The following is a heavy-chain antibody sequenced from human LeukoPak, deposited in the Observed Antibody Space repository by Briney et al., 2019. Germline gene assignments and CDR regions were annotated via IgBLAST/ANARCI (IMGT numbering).Heavy chain of an antibody. CDR3: AKDRIPGYSSGWFQPYYFDY. D-gene: IGHD6-19*01. CDR1: GFTFSSYG. Sequence: GGSLRLSCAASGFTFSSYGMHWVRQAPGKGLEWVAVISYDGSNKYYADSVKGRFTTSRDNSKNTLYLQMNSLRAEDTAVYYCAKDRIPGYSSGWFQPYYFDYWGQGTLVTVSS. V-gene: IGHV3-30*18. J-gene: IGHJ4*02. CDR2: ISYDGSNK.